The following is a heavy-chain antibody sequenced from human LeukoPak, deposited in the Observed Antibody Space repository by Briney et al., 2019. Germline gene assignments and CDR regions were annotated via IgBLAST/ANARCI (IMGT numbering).Heavy chain of an antibody. CDR3: ARDRSSSGYYPFDY. Sequence: STTGSTIYYADSVKGRLTISRDNAKNSLYLQMNSLRDEDTAVYYCARDRSSSGYYPFDYWGQGTLVTVSS. D-gene: IGHD3-22*01. J-gene: IGHJ4*02. CDR2: STTGSTI. V-gene: IGHV3-48*02.